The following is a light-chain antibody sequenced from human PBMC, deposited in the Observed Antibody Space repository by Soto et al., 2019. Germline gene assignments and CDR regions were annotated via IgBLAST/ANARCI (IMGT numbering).Light chain of an antibody. CDR1: QSISTF. V-gene: IGKV3-11*01. CDR3: QQRSDWLPLT. J-gene: IGKJ4*01. Sequence: EIVLTQSPATLSLSPGERATLSCRASQSISTFLTWYQQTPGQAPRLLXYDASTRANGIPLRFSGTGSGTDLTLTISSLEPEDFAVYYCQQRSDWLPLTFGGGTKVDIK. CDR2: DAS.